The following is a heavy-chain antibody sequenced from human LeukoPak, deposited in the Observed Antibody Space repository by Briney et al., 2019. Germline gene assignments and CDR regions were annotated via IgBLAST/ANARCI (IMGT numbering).Heavy chain of an antibody. D-gene: IGHD3-10*02. CDR2: IRYDGSNK. Sequence: GGSLRLSCAASGFTFSSYGMHWVRQAPGKGLEWVAFIRYDGSNKYYADSVKGRFTISRDNSKNTLYLQMNSLRAEGTAVYYCGKGQGDYVISPPLFDYWGQGTLVTVSS. CDR3: GKGQGDYVISPPLFDY. J-gene: IGHJ4*02. V-gene: IGHV3-30*02. CDR1: GFTFSSYG.